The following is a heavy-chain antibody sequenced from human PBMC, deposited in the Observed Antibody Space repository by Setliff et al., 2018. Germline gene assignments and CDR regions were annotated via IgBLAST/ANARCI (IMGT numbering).Heavy chain of an antibody. Sequence: ASVKVSCKASGYTLINYGISWVRHAPGKGFEWMGWIGPYNGNTYYAQKFQGRVAITTDTSTTTAYLELRSLTSDDTAVYYCSRVVRYSTTTSCQGTSGAEFWGQGTLVTVS. CDR1: GYTLINYG. CDR2: IGPYNGNT. CDR3: SRVVRYSTTTSCQGTSGAEF. V-gene: IGHV1-18*01. D-gene: IGHD2-2*01. J-gene: IGHJ4*02.